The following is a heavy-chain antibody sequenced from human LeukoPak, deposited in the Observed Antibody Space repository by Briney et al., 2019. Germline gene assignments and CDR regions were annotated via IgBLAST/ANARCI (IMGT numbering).Heavy chain of an antibody. CDR2: ISSQSSSI. V-gene: IGHV3-48*03. J-gene: IGHJ5*02. CDR3: AREFKSGYGMWA. D-gene: IGHD5-18*01. CDR1: GFTFSSYE. Sequence: GGSLRLSCAASGFTFSSYEMNWVRQAPGKGLEWISYISSQSSSIHYADSVKGRFTISRDNAENSPHLHMNSLRAEGTAVYYCAREFKSGYGMWAWGQGTLVTVSS.